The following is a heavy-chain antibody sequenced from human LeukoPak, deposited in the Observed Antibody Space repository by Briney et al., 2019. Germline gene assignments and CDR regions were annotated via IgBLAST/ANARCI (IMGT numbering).Heavy chain of an antibody. J-gene: IGHJ4*02. V-gene: IGHV1-18*01. CDR3: AREIQSRADY. CDR1: GYTFASYV. Sequence: ASVKVSCKASGYTFASYVISWVRQAPGQGLEWMGWISVYNGNTNYAQKLQGRVTMTTDTSTSTAYMELRSLRSDDTAVYYCAREIQSRADYWGQGTLVTVSS. CDR2: ISVYNGNT.